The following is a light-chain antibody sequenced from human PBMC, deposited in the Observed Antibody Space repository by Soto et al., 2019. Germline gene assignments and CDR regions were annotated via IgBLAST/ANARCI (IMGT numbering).Light chain of an antibody. CDR3: QQYFSTPLS. J-gene: IGKJ4*01. V-gene: IGKV4-1*01. CDR2: WAS. Sequence: DIVMTQSPDSLAVSLGERATINCKSSQGVLSSSNNKNYLAWYQQKPGQPPKLLIYWASTRESGVPDRFSGSGPGTDFTLTILTLQAEDVALYYCQQYFSTPLSFGGGTKGEIK. CDR1: QGVLSSSNNKNY.